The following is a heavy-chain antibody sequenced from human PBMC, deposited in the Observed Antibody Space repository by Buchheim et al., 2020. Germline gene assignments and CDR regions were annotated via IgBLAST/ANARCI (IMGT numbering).Heavy chain of an antibody. J-gene: IGHJ4*02. V-gene: IGHV3-23*01. Sequence: EVQLLESGGGLVQPGGSLRLSYAASGFTFSSYAMSWVRQAPGKGLEWVSVIGGSGGTTYYADSVKGRFTISRDNSKNTVYLQMNSLRAEDTAVYYCAKRAVGSSGWSTFDSWGQGTL. CDR2: IGGSGGTT. D-gene: IGHD6-19*01. CDR3: AKRAVGSSGWSTFDS. CDR1: GFTFSSYA.